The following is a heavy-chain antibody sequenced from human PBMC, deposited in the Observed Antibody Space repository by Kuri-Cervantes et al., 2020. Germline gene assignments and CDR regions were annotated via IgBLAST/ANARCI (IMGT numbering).Heavy chain of an antibody. D-gene: IGHD6-13*01. CDR2: IYHSGST. V-gene: IGHV4-4*02. J-gene: IGHJ4*02. Sequence: SETLSLTCAVSGGSISSSNWWSWVRQPPGKGLEWIGEIYHSGSTNYNPSLKSRVTISVDTSKNQFSLKLTSVTAADTAVYYCARDRAAAGREGLGYWGQGTLVTVSS. CDR1: GGSISSSNW. CDR3: ARDRAAAGREGLGY.